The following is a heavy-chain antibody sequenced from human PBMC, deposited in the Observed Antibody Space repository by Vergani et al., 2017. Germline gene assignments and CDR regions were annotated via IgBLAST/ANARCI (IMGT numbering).Heavy chain of an antibody. V-gene: IGHV3-23*01. CDR1: GFPFSSYA. D-gene: IGHD3-22*01. CDR2: ISGSGGST. J-gene: IGHJ4*02. CDR3: AKGNYYDSSGYYYPDY. Sequence: EVQLLESGGGLVQPGGSLRLPCAASGFPFSSYAMSWVRQAPGKGLEWVSAISGSGGSTYYADSVKCRFTISRDKSKNTLYLQMNSLRAEDTAVYYCAKGNYYDSSGYYYPDYWGQGTLVTVSS.